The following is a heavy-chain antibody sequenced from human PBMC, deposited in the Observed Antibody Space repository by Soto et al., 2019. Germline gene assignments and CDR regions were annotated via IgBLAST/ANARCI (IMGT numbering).Heavy chain of an antibody. J-gene: IGHJ6*02. CDR1: GGTFSSYA. Sequence: QVQLVQSGAEVKKPGSSVKVSCKASGGTFSSYAISWVRQAPGQGLEWMGGIIPIFGTANYAQKFQGRVTITADESTSTAYMELSCLRSEDTAVYYCAREYEVLGVIIPTGLYGMDVWGQGTTVTVSS. CDR3: AREYEVLGVIIPTGLYGMDV. CDR2: IIPIFGTA. V-gene: IGHV1-69*19. D-gene: IGHD3-10*01.